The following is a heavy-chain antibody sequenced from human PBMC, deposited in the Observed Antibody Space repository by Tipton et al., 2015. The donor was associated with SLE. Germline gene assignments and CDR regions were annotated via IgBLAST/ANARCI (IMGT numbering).Heavy chain of an antibody. CDR1: GGSISSYY. D-gene: IGHD3-3*01. V-gene: IGHV4-59*12. J-gene: IGHJ4*02. CDR2: IYYSGST. Sequence: LRLSCTVFGGSISSYYWSWIRQPPGKGLEWIGYIYYSGSTDYNPSLKSRVTISVDMSKNQFSLRLSSVTAADTAVYYCARLLTIFGVVNWGQGALVTVSS. CDR3: ARLLTIFGVVN.